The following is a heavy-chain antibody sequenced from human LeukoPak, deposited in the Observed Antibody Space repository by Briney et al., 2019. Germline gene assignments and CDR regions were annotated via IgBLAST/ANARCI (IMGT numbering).Heavy chain of an antibody. D-gene: IGHD3-3*01. Sequence: GGSLRLSCAASGFTFSSYGMHWVRQAPGKGLEWVAVISYDGSNKYYADSVKGRFTISRDNSKNTLYLQMNSLRAEDTAVYYCAKAGYYDFWSGYSTGVYFDYWGQGTLVTVSS. V-gene: IGHV3-30*18. CDR2: ISYDGSNK. J-gene: IGHJ4*02. CDR1: GFTFSSYG. CDR3: AKAGYYDFWSGYSTGVYFDY.